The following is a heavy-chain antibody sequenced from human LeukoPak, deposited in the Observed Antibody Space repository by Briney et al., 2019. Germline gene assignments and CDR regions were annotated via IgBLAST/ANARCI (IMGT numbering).Heavy chain of an antibody. CDR1: GFTFSSYS. J-gene: IGHJ4*02. CDR2: ISISSSTI. D-gene: IGHD6-13*01. Sequence: PGGSLRLSCAASGFTFSSYSMNWVRQAPGKGLGWVSYISISSSTIYYADSVKGRFTTSKDNAKNSLYLQMNSLRAEDTAVYYCARGRAAAGTPPYYFDYWGQGTLVTVSS. V-gene: IGHV3-48*01. CDR3: ARGRAAAGTPPYYFDY.